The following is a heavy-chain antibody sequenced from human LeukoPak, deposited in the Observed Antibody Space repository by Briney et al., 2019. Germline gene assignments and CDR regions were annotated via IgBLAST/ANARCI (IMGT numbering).Heavy chain of an antibody. J-gene: IGHJ4*02. D-gene: IGHD1-26*01. CDR2: FDPEDGET. CDR1: GYTRTELS. CDR3: ATAGEWELLRDPYAFDY. V-gene: IGHV1-24*01. Sequence: GASVKVSCKVSGYTRTELSMYWVRQAPGKGLEWMGGFDPEDGETIYAQKFQGRVTMTEDTSTDTAYMELSSLRSEDTAVYYCATAGEWELLRDPYAFDYWGQGTLVTVSS.